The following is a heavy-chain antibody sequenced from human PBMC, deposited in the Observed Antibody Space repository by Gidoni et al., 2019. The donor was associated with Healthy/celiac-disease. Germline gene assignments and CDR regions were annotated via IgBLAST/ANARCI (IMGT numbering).Heavy chain of an antibody. CDR1: GYSISSGYY. V-gene: IGHV4-38-2*02. CDR3: ARESGIALY. J-gene: IGHJ4*02. Sequence: TCAVSGYSISSGYYWGWIRQPPGKGLEWIGSIYHSGSTYYNPSLKSRVTISVDTSKNQFSLKLSSVTAADTAVYYCARESGIALYWGQGTLVTVSS. D-gene: IGHD6-13*01. CDR2: IYHSGST.